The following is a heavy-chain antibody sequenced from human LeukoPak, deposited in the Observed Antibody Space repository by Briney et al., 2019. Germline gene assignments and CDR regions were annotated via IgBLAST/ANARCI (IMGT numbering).Heavy chain of an antibody. D-gene: IGHD6-13*01. Sequence: GGSLRLSCAPCGFIFNNCWMLWVPHAPGEALVWVSGINSDGSSRNYADSVKGRFTISRDNAKNTLYLQMNSLRAEDTAVYYCASASSHRIAAGGDYWGQGTLVTVSS. CDR2: INSDGSSR. CDR1: GFIFNNCW. J-gene: IGHJ4*02. CDR3: ASASSHRIAAGGDY. V-gene: IGHV3-74*01.